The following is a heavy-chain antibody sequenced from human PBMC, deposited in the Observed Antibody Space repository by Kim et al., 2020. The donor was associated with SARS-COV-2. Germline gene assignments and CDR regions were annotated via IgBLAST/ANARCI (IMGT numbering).Heavy chain of an antibody. D-gene: IGHD3-9*01. Sequence: YIYYADSVKGRFTISRDNAKNSLYLQMNSLRAEDTAVYYCARDPTYYDILWGQGTLVTVSS. V-gene: IGHV3-21*01. CDR2: YI. CDR3: ARDPTYYDIL. J-gene: IGHJ4*02.